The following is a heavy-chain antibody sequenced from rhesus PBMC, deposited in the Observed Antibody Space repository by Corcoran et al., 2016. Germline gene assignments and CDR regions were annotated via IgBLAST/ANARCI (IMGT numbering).Heavy chain of an antibody. Sequence: QVQLQESGPGVVKPSETLSLTCAVSGGSISSGYDWSWTRQPSGKGLGWIGYIYGRSGCTNYHPSLENRVTISKDASKNQCSLKLGSVTAADTAVYYCAREWGNGNYGLDSWGQGVVVTVSS. D-gene: IGHD1-14*01. CDR2: IYGRSGCT. CDR3: AREWGNGNYGLDS. J-gene: IGHJ6*01. V-gene: IGHV4-76*01. CDR1: GGSISSGYD.